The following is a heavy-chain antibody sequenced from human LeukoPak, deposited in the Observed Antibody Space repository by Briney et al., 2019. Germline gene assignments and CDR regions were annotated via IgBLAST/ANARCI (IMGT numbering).Heavy chain of an antibody. CDR3: ARHYCSSTSCYAYYYYMDV. Sequence: PSETLSLTCTVSGGSISSYYWSWIRQPPGKGLEWIGYIYTSGSTNYNPSLKSRVTISVDTSKNQFSLKLSSVTAADTAVYYCARHYCSSTSCYAYYYYMDVWGKGTTVTVSS. D-gene: IGHD2-2*01. J-gene: IGHJ6*03. CDR1: GGSISSYY. V-gene: IGHV4-4*09. CDR2: IYTSGST.